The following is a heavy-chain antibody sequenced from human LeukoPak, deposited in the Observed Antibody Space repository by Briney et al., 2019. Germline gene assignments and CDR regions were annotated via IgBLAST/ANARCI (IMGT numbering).Heavy chain of an antibody. CDR3: AKDGFLLWRGAFDI. Sequence: GGSLRLSCVASGFTFSSYAMSWVRQAPGKGLEWVPAISGSGGSTYYTDSVKGRFTISRDNSKNTLWLQMNSLRAEDTAVYYCAKDGFLLWRGAFDIWGQGTMVTVSS. CDR2: ISGSGGST. CDR1: GFTFSSYA. D-gene: IGHD2-21*01. V-gene: IGHV3-23*01. J-gene: IGHJ3*02.